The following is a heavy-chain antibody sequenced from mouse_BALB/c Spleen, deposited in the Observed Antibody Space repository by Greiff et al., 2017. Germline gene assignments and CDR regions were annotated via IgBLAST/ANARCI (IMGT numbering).Heavy chain of an antibody. J-gene: IGHJ4*01. V-gene: IGHV7-3*02. CDR3: ARAPRYYDYDGRYYYAMDD. CDR2: IRNKANGYTT. Sequence: EVKLQESGGGLVQPGGSLRLSCATSGFTFTDYYMSWVRQPPGKALEWLGFIRNKANGYTTEYSASVKGRFTISRDNSQSILYLQMNTLRAEDSATYYCARAPRYYDYDGRYYYAMDDWGQGTSVTVSS. D-gene: IGHD2-4*01. CDR1: GFTFTDYY.